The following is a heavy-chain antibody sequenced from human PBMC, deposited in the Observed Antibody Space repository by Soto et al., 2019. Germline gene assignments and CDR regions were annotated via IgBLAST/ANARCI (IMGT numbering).Heavy chain of an antibody. CDR3: ARGLFHRRTHWLDP. V-gene: IGHV1-46*01. CDR1: GYTFTNYY. J-gene: IGHJ5*02. D-gene: IGHD1-1*01. Sequence: ASVKVSCKTSGYTFTNYYMHWVRQAPGQGLEWMGIVNPNGGSTDYAQKFQGRVIMTRDTSTSTVYMELSSLRSEDTAVYYCARGLFHRRTHWLDPWGQGTLVTVSS. CDR2: VNPNGGST.